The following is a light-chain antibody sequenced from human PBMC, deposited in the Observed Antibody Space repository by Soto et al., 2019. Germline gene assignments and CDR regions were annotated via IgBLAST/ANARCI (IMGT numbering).Light chain of an antibody. CDR1: SSDIGGYNY. Sequence: QSVLTQPASVSGSPGQSITISCTGTSSDIGGYNYVSWYQQHPGKAPKLMISEVTNRPSGVSNRFSGSKSGNTASLTISGLQTEDEADYYCCSYTTTSTPFVFGTGTKFTVL. J-gene: IGLJ1*01. CDR3: CSYTTTSTPFV. V-gene: IGLV2-14*01. CDR2: EVT.